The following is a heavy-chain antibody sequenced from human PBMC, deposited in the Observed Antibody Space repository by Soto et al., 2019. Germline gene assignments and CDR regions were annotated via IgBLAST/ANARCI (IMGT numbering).Heavy chain of an antibody. J-gene: IGHJ3*02. CDR2: IYYGGST. CDR1: GGSISSADYY. V-gene: IGHV4-30-4*01. CDR3: ARMRASNDGFDI. Sequence: VQLQESGPGLVKPSQTLSLTCTVSGGSISSADYYWSWIRQPPGKGLEWIGFIYYGGSTYYNPSIKSRVTLSVDTSKNRFSLKVNSMTAADTAVHYCARMRASNDGFDIWGQGTMVTVSS.